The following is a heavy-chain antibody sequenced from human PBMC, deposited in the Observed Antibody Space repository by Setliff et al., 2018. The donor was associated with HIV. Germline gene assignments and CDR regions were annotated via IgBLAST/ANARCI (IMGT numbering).Heavy chain of an antibody. CDR2: IKTGNGDT. J-gene: IGHJ5*02. CDR1: GYTFSYA. V-gene: IGHV1-3*04. CDR3: ARDRCDSVKCYLYNWFDP. Sequence: ASVKVSCKASGYTFSYAMHWVRQAPGQRLEWMGWIKTGNGDTQYSQKFRDRVTITRDTSADTVYMELSSLRSEDTAVYYCARDRCDSVKCYLYNWFDPWGQGTLVTVSS. D-gene: IGHD3-22*01.